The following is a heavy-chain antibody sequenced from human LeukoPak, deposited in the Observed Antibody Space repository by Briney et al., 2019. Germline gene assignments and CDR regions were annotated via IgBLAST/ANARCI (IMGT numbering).Heavy chain of an antibody. J-gene: IGHJ4*02. V-gene: IGHV1-2*02. CDR1: GYTFTGYY. CDR3: AREGSLGISAAIDY. CDR2: INPNSGGT. Sequence: ASVKVSCKASGYTFTGYYMNWVRQAPGQGLEWMGWINPNSGGTNYAQKLQGRVTMTRDTSISTAYMELSSLRSDDTAVYYCAREGSLGISAAIDYWGQGTLVPFSS. D-gene: IGHD6-25*01.